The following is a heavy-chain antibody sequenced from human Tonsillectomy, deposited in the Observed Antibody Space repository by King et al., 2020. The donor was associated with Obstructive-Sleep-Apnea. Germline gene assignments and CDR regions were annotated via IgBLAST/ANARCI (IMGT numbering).Heavy chain of an antibody. CDR2: INYSGST. Sequence: QLQESGPGLVKPSETLSLTCAVSGGSISSHYWSWIRQPPGKGLEWIWYINYSGSTNYNPSLKSRVTISLDKSKTQFSLRLRSVTAADTAVYYCARLRSVAGTRTPSFDVWGQGPLVTVSS. V-gene: IGHV4-59*08. CDR1: GGSISSHY. D-gene: IGHD6-19*01. J-gene: IGHJ3*01. CDR3: ARLRSVAGTRTPSFDV.